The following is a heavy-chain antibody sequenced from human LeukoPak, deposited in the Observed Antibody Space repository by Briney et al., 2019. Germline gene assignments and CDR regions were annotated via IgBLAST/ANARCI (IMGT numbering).Heavy chain of an antibody. Sequence: PSETLSLTCNVSGDSISGPYWKWIRQSPGGGLEWIGYTHYTGETNYNPSLKSRLTMSVDTSNNQVYRRLSSVTAADTAVYYCGRNLGSGSDHWGQGTLVTVSS. CDR2: THYTGET. J-gene: IGHJ4*02. CDR1: GDSISGPY. V-gene: IGHV4-59*11. CDR3: GRNLGSGSDH. D-gene: IGHD3-10*01.